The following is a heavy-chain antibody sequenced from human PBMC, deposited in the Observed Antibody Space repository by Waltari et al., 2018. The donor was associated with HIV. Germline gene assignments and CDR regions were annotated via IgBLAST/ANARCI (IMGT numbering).Heavy chain of an antibody. J-gene: IGHJ3*02. CDR2: IYPNSGDT. Sequence: QVQLVQSGAEVRKLGASVKVSCKTSGYTFTDYYIHWVRPAPGKGTEWMGWIYPNSGDTHFAEKVQGGVTLTRDTSIRTAYGELSNLRSDDTAVYYCARQMTFYDALDIWGQGTMVSVSS. CDR3: ARQMTFYDALDI. CDR1: GYTFTDYY. V-gene: IGHV1-2*02.